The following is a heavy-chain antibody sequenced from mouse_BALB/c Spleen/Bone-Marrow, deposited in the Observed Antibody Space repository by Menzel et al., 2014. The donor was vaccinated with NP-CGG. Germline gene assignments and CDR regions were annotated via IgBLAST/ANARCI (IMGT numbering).Heavy chain of an antibody. CDR2: INPGSGSS. V-gene: IGHV1-54*01. Sequence: VQLQQSGAELVRPGTSVKVSCKASGYAFTNYLIEWVKQRPGQGLEWIGVINPGSGSSNYNENFKGKATLTADRSSSTAYMLLSSPTSDDSAVYFCARSRGYDVGPFAFRGQGTLVTVSA. D-gene: IGHD2-2*01. CDR1: GYAFTNYL. J-gene: IGHJ3*01. CDR3: ARSRGYDVGPFAF.